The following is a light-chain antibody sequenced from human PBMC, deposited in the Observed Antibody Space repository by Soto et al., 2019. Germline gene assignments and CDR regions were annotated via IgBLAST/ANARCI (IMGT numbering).Light chain of an antibody. V-gene: IGLV2-8*01. CDR3: SSYTGSSTNTVV. CDR2: EVF. CDR1: SSDVGGYNY. J-gene: IGLJ2*01. Sequence: QSALTQPPSASGSPGQSVTISCTGTSSDVGGYNYVSWFQQYPGKAPKLLIYEVFKRPSGVPDRFSGSKSGNTASLTVSGLQAEDEADYYCSSYTGSSTNTVVFGGGTKLTVL.